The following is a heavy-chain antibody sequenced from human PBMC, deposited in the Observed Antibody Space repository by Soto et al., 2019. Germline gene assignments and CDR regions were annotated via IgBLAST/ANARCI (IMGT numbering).Heavy chain of an antibody. J-gene: IGHJ6*02. Sequence: SETLSLTCAVYGGSFSGYYWSWIRQPPGKGLEWIGEINHSGSTNYNLSLKSRVTPSVDTSKTQFSLKLSSVTAADTAVYYCARARAGYCSGGGCHPHYSHGMDVWGQGTTVTVSS. CDR3: ARARAGYCSGGGCHPHYSHGMDV. CDR2: INHSGST. CDR1: GGSFSGYY. D-gene: IGHD2-8*02. V-gene: IGHV4-34*01.